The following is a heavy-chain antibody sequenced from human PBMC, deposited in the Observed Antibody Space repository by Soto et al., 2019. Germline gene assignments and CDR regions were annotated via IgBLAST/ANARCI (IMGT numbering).Heavy chain of an antibody. CDR1: GGSFSGYY. V-gene: IGHV4-34*01. J-gene: IGHJ4*02. D-gene: IGHD3-10*01. CDR3: AAFSGAKGQDDY. CDR2: MDHSGST. Sequence: PSETLSLTCGVYGGSFSGYYWSWIRQPPGKGLEWIGEMDHSGSTNYNPSLKSRVTISLDTSKNQFSLKLNSLTAADTAVYYCAAFSGAKGQDDYWGQGSLVTVSS.